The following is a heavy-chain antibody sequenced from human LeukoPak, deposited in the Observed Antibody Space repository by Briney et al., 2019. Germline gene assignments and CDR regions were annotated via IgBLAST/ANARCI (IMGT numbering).Heavy chain of an antibody. D-gene: IGHD5-24*01. Sequence: ASVKVSCKASGYTFNGYYKHWVRQAPGQGLEWMGWINPNSGGTNYAQKFQGRVTMTRDTSISTAYMELSRLRSDDTAVYYCARDPRDGYNQGSWGQGTLVTVSS. CDR1: GYTFNGYY. CDR2: INPNSGGT. V-gene: IGHV1-2*02. CDR3: ARDPRDGYNQGS. J-gene: IGHJ4*02.